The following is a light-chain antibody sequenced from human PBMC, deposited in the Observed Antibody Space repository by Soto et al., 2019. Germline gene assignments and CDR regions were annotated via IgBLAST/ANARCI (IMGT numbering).Light chain of an antibody. V-gene: IGKV3D-15*01. CDR1: QTVGVR. CDR2: GAS. Sequence: EIVLTKSPSNLSSSPGERATLPCRASQTVGVRLAWYQHKPGQAPRLLIYGASSRATGIPDRFSGSGSGTEFTLIIDSLQSEDFAVYYCQQYNKWPRTFGQGTKVDIK. J-gene: IGKJ1*01. CDR3: QQYNKWPRT.